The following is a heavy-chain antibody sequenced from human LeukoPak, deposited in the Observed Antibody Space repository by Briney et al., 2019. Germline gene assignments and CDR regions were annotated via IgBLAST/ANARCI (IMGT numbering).Heavy chain of an antibody. CDR2: VSGSGGST. J-gene: IGHJ2*01. D-gene: IGHD6-19*01. Sequence: GGSLRLSCAASAFTFRSYAMSWVRQAPGKGGEWVSAVSGSGGSTYYADSVKGRFTISRDNTKNTLYLQMNRLRAEDTAEYYCAKTLRESSGREYFDLWGGGTPVTVSS. CDR3: AKTLRESSGREYFDL. CDR1: AFTFRSYA. V-gene: IGHV3-23*01.